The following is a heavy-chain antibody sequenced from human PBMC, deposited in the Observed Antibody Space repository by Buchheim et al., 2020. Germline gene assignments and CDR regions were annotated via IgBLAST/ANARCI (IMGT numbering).Heavy chain of an antibody. D-gene: IGHD3-10*01. CDR2: IYYSGST. CDR3: ARAGVRGVIGY. V-gene: IGHV4-59*01. J-gene: IGHJ4*02. CDR1: GGSISSYY. Sequence: QVQLQESGPGLVKPSETLSLTCTVSGGSISSYYWSWIRQPPGKGLEWIGYIYYSGSTNYNPSLKSRVTISVDTSKNQFSLKLSSVTAADTAVYYCARAGVRGVIGYWGQGIL.